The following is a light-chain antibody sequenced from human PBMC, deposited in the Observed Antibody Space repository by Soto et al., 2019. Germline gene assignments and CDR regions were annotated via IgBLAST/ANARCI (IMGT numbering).Light chain of an antibody. CDR3: CSYAGSNTWV. CDR1: PSDVGTYNL. J-gene: IGLJ3*02. V-gene: IGLV2-23*02. Sequence: QSALGQPASVSGSPGQSITISCTGTPSDVGTYNLVSWYQQYPGEAPKLIIYEVSRRPSGVSNRFSGSKSGTTASLTISGLQAEDETESHCCSYAGSNTWVFGGGTKVTVL. CDR2: EVS.